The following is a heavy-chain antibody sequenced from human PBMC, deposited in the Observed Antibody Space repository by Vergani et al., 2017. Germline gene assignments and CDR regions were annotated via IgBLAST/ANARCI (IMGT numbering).Heavy chain of an antibody. CDR2: ISGNNDDV. V-gene: IGHV3-21*01. J-gene: IGHJ3*01. CDR1: GFTFDDYS. Sequence: EVQLVESGGGVVRPGGSLRLSCAASGFTFDDYSMNWVRQAPGKGLEWVSSISGNNDDVYYADSLKGRFTISRDNAKNSLYLDMSSLRAEDTAVYYCVRDVPVSRTWGQGTLVAVSS. CDR3: VRDVPVSRT.